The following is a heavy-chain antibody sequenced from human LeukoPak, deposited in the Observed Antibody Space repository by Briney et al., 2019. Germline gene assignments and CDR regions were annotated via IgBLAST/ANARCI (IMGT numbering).Heavy chain of an antibody. CDR3: AKHITMIVVAYLFDGMDV. CDR2: IFGSGGSA. V-gene: IGHV3-23*01. CDR1: GFTFNSYA. Sequence: GGSLRLSCAASGFTFNSYAMYWVRQAPGKGLEWVSGIFGSGGSAHYADSVKGRFTISRDNSKNTVYLQMNSLRAEDTAVYYCAKHITMIVVAYLFDGMDVWGQGTTVTVSS. D-gene: IGHD3-22*01. J-gene: IGHJ6*02.